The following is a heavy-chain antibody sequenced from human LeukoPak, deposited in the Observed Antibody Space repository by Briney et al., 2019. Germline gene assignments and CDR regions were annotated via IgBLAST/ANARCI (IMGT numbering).Heavy chain of an antibody. CDR3: ARLSGTCSSTSCYYYNWFDP. D-gene: IGHD2-2*01. J-gene: IGHJ5*02. CDR2: ISAYNGNT. Sequence: ASVKVSCKASGYTFTSYGISWVRQAPGQGLEWMGWISAYNGNTNYAQKLQGRVTMTADTSTSTAYMELRSLRSDDTAVYYCARLSGTCSSTSCYYYNWFDPWGQGTLVTVSS. V-gene: IGHV1-18*01. CDR1: GYTFTSYG.